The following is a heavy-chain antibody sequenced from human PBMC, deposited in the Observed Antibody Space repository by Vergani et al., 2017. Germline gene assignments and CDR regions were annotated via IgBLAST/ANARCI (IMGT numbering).Heavy chain of an antibody. CDR1: GGSFSGYY. Sequence: QVQLQQWGAGLLKHSETLSLTCAVYGGSFSGYYWSWIRQPPGKGLEWIGEINHSGSTNYHPSLKSRVIISVDTSKNQFSLKLSSVTAADTAVYYCARASGLLRVSWWGQGTLVTVSS. CDR2: INHSGST. CDR3: ARASGLLRVSW. V-gene: IGHV4-34*01. J-gene: IGHJ4*02. D-gene: IGHD2-15*01.